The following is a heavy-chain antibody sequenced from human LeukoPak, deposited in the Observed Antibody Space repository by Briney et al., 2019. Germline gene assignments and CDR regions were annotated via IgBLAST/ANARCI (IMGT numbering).Heavy chain of an antibody. Sequence: RASVKVSCKASGYTFTSYDINWVRQATGQGLEWMGWMNPNSGNTGYAQKFQGRVTMTRNTSISTAYMELSSLRSEDTAVYYCARDVEHETWIQYGMDVWGQGTTVTVSS. J-gene: IGHJ6*02. V-gene: IGHV1-8*01. D-gene: IGHD5-18*01. CDR3: ARDVEHETWIQYGMDV. CDR2: MNPNSGNT. CDR1: GYTFTSYD.